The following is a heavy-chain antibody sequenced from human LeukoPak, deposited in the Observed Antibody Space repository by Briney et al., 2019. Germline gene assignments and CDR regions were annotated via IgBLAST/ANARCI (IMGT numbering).Heavy chain of an antibody. Sequence: ASVKVSCKASGYTFTNYDINWVRQAPGQGPEWMGWMNPNSGKTGYAQKFQGRVAMTRDTSTSTAYMELSSLRSEDTAVYYCARGLGYYDSSGYFDYWYFDLWGRGTLVTVSS. CDR1: GYTFTNYD. D-gene: IGHD3-22*01. V-gene: IGHV1-8*01. CDR3: ARGLGYYDSSGYFDYWYFDL. J-gene: IGHJ2*01. CDR2: MNPNSGKT.